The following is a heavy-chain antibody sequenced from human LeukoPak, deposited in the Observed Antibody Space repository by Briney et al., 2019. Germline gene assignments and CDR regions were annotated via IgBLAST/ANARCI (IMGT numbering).Heavy chain of an antibody. V-gene: IGHV1-69*13. CDR3: ASPPRRSAAAGLYYFAY. CDR1: GGTFSSYA. Sequence: SVKVSCKASGGTFSSYAISWVRQAPGQGLEWMGGIIPIFGTANYAQKFQGRVTITAGESTTTAYMELSRLRSEDTAVYYCASPPRRSAAAGLYYFAYWGQGTLVTVSS. D-gene: IGHD6-13*01. CDR2: IIPIFGTA. J-gene: IGHJ4*02.